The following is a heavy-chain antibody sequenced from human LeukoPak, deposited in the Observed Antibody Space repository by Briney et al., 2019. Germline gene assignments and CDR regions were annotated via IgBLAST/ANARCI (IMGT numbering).Heavy chain of an antibody. CDR3: AMALDY. CDR2: ISHSGSSI. Sequence: GGSLRLSCAASGFTFSSYSMNWVRQAPGKGLEWVSGISHSGSSIYYADSVKGRFTISRDNSKNTLYLQMDRLRVEDTAVYYCAMALDYWGQGTLVTVSS. J-gene: IGHJ4*02. CDR1: GFTFSSYS. V-gene: IGHV3-23*01.